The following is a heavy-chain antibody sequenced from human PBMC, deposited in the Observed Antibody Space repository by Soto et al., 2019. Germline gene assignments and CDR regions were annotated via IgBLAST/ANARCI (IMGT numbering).Heavy chain of an antibody. V-gene: IGHV3-33*01. CDR2: IWYDGSNQ. Sequence: QVHLVESGGVVAQPGRSLRLSCLASGFSFSSSGLHWIRQPPGKGLEWLALIWYDGSNQIYLDSVKDRFTISRDNSKNTLYLQMNSLTVEDTAVYFCASITGTNAFDIWGQGTMVTVSS. J-gene: IGHJ3*02. D-gene: IGHD3-10*01. CDR1: GFSFSSSG. CDR3: ASITGTNAFDI.